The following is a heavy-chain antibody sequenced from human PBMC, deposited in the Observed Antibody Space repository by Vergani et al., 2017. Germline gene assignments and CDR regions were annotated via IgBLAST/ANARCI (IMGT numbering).Heavy chain of an antibody. J-gene: IGHJ6*02. CDR1: GFTFSSYG. V-gene: IGHV3-30*02. CDR3: AKETTVVTSYYYYGMDV. Sequence: QVQLVESGGGVVQPGGSLRLSCAASGFTFSSYGMHWVRQAPGKGLEWVAFIRYDGSNKYYADSVKGRFTISRDNSKNTLYLQMNSLRAEDTAVYYCAKETTVVTSYYYYGMDVWGQGTTITVSS. D-gene: IGHD4-23*01. CDR2: IRYDGSNK.